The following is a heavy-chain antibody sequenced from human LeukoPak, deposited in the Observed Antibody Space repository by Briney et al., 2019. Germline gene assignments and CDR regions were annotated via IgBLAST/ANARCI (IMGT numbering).Heavy chain of an antibody. CDR3: ARAVLLWFGEFTDSNWFDP. J-gene: IGHJ5*02. CDR1: GGSISSYY. Sequence: SETLSLTCTVSGGSISSYYWSWIRQPAGKGLEWIGRIYTSGSTNYNPSLKSRVTMSVDTSKNQFSLKLSPVTAADTAVYYCARAVLLWFGEFTDSNWFDPWGQGTLVTVSS. CDR2: IYTSGST. V-gene: IGHV4-4*07. D-gene: IGHD3-10*01.